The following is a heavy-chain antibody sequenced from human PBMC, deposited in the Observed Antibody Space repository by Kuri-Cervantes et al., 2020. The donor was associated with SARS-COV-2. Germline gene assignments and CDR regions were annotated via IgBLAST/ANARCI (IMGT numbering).Heavy chain of an antibody. V-gene: IGHV4-34*01. CDR3: ARGPTPRSRNYYGMDV. Sequence: SETLSLTCAVYGGSFSGYYWSWIRQPPGKGLEWIGEINHSGSTNYNPSLKSRVTISVDTSKNQFSLKLSSVTAADTAVYYCARGPTPRSRNYYGMDVWGQGTTVT. J-gene: IGHJ6*02. CDR1: GGSFSGYY. CDR2: INHSGST.